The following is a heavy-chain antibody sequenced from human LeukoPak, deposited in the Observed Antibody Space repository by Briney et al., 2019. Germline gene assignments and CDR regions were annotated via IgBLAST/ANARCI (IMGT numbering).Heavy chain of an antibody. D-gene: IGHD4-17*01. CDR3: ARGSTVTSYYYYGMDV. V-gene: IGHV3-15*01. CDR1: GFTFSNAW. Sequence: GGSLRLSCAASGFTFSNAWMSWVRQAPGKGLEWVGRIKSKTDGGTTDYAAPVKGRFTISRDDSKNTLYLQMNSLRAEDTAVYYCARGSTVTSYYYYGMDVWGQGTTVTVSS. CDR2: IKSKTDGGTT. J-gene: IGHJ6*02.